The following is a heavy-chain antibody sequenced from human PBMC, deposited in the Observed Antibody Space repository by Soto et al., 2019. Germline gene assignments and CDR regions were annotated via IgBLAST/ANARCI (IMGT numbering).Heavy chain of an antibody. CDR3: AKGSIEYSATVDN. Sequence: VQLLESGGGLVQPGGSLRLSCAASGFSFSSYAMVWVRQAPGKGLEWVSVISARGGSSYFADSVKGRFTISRDNSKNVLSLEMNRLRAEDTAIYFCAKGSIEYSATVDNWGQGTLVLVSS. J-gene: IGHJ4*02. CDR1: GFSFSSYA. V-gene: IGHV3-23*01. D-gene: IGHD5-12*01. CDR2: ISARGGSS.